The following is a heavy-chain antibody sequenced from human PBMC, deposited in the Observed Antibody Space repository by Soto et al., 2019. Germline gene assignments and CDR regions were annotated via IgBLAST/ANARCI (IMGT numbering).Heavy chain of an antibody. CDR2: IWYDGSNK. D-gene: IGHD2-2*01. CDR1: GFTFSSYG. CDR3: ARGLGYCSSTSCQRTHYYYYYGMDV. V-gene: IGHV3-33*01. Sequence: GGSLRLSCAASGFTFSSYGMHWVRQAPGKGLEWVAVIWYDGSNKYYADSVKGRFTISRDNSKNTLYLQMNSLRAEDTAVYYCARGLGYCSSTSCQRTHYYYYYGMDVWGQGTTVTVSS. J-gene: IGHJ6*02.